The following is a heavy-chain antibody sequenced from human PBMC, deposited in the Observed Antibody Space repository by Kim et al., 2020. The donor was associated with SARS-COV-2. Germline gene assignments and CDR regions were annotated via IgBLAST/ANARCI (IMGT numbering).Heavy chain of an antibody. Sequence: GGSLRLSCAASGFTFSSYAMSWVRQAPGKGLEWVSTIRGSGDSTYYTDSVNGRFTISRDNSKDTLFLQMNSLRAEDTAVYFCAKGSYNSGSYGSDYYFAMVVWGQGTTVTVS. V-gene: IGHV3-23*01. CDR1: GFTFSSYA. J-gene: IGHJ6*02. CDR3: AKGSYNSGSYGSDYYFAMVV. CDR2: IRGSGDST. D-gene: IGHD3-10*01.